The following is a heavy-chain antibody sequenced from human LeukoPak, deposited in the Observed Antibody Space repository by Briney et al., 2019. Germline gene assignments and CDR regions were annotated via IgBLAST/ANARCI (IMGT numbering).Heavy chain of an antibody. CDR3: ARVGSYDYVWGSYRLDYFDY. Sequence: SETLSLTCTVSGGSISSYYWSWIRQPPGKGLEWIGYIYYSGSTNYNPSLKSRVTISVDTSKNQFSLKLSSVTAADAAVYYCARVGSYDYVWGSYRLDYFDYWGQGTLVTVSS. CDR1: GGSISSYY. D-gene: IGHD3-16*02. V-gene: IGHV4-59*01. J-gene: IGHJ4*02. CDR2: IYYSGST.